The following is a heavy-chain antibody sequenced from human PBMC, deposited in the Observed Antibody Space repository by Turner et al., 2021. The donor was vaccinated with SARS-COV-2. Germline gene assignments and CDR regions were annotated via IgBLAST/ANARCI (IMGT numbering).Heavy chain of an antibody. V-gene: IGHV3-23*01. D-gene: IGHD7-27*01. Sequence: EVQLLESGGGLVQPGGSLRLSCAASEFTFSSYAMSWVRQAPGKGLEWVLTISGSGGSTYYADSVKGRFTISRDNSKNTLYLQMNSLRAEDTAVYYCAKGDTHWGSLHYWGQGTLVTVSS. CDR2: ISGSGGST. CDR3: AKGDTHWGSLHY. J-gene: IGHJ4*02. CDR1: EFTFSSYA.